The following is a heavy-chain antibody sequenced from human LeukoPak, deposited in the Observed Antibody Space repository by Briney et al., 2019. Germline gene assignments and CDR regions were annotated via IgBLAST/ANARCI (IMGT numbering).Heavy chain of an antibody. J-gene: IGHJ4*02. V-gene: IGHV1-69*01. CDR1: GGTFSSYA. Sequence: SVKVSCKASGGTFSSYAISWVRQAPGQGLEWIGGIIPIFGTANYAQKFQGRATITADESTSTAYMELSSLRSEDTAVYYCARALPRLRIAHFDYWGQGTLVTVSS. CDR2: IIPIFGTA. CDR3: ARALPRLRIAHFDY. D-gene: IGHD3-10*01.